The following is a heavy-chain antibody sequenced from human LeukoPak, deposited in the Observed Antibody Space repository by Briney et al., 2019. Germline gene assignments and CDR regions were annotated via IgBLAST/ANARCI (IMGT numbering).Heavy chain of an antibody. CDR2: INPNSGGT. CDR3: ARGPPDADGWFDP. D-gene: IGHD5-24*01. J-gene: IGHJ5*02. V-gene: IGHV1-2*06. CDR1: GYTFTGYY. Sequence: GASAKVSCKASGYTFTGYYMHWVRQAPGQGLEWMGRINPNSGGTNYAQKFQGRVTMTRDTSISTAYMELSSLRSEDTAVYYCARGPPDADGWFDPWGQGTLVTVSS.